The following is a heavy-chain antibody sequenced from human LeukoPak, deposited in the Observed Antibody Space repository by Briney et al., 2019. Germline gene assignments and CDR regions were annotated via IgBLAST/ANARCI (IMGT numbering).Heavy chain of an antibody. CDR1: GGSISSNY. CDR2: IYYSGIT. CDR3: ARGFRGDNFDY. Sequence: SETLSLTCTVSGGSISSNYWTWIRQPPGKGLEWIGYIYYSGITNYNPSLKSRVTISVDTSKDQFSLKLSSVTAADTAVYFCARGFRGDNFDYWGQGTLVTVSS. D-gene: IGHD7-27*01. V-gene: IGHV4-59*08. J-gene: IGHJ4*02.